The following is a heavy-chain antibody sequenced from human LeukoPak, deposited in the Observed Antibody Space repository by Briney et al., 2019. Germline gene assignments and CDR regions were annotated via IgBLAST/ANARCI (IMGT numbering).Heavy chain of an antibody. CDR2: IYYSGST. J-gene: IGHJ5*02. Sequence: SETLSLTCTVSGASVSRGGYYWSWIRQPPGKGLEWIGYIYYSGSTYYNPSLKSRVTISVDTSKNQFSLKLSSVTAADTAVYYCNRGTMVRGVITQFDPWGQGTLVTVSS. CDR1: GASVSRGGYY. D-gene: IGHD3-10*01. CDR3: NRGTMVRGVITQFDP. V-gene: IGHV4-31*03.